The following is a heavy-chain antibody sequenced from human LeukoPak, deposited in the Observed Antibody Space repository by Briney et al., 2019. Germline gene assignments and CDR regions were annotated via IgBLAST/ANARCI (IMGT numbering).Heavy chain of an antibody. CDR1: GDSMRTSDHY. J-gene: IGHJ4*02. V-gene: IGHV4-31*03. CDR2: INHRGTT. D-gene: IGHD3-10*01. Sequence: SETLSLTCTVSGDSMRTSDHYWAWIRQHTGKGPETIGFINHRGTTNHNPSLKNRVAISVDASKNQFSLRLSSMTAADTAVYFCARGGNRFGEFYFDYWGQGILVTVSP. CDR3: ARGGNRFGEFYFDY.